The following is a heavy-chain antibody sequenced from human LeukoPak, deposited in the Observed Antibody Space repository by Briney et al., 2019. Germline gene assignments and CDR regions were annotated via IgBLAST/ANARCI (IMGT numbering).Heavy chain of an antibody. CDR1: GDSISSGDYY. J-gene: IGHJ3*02. CDR2: ISSSGST. D-gene: IGHD3-22*01. V-gene: IGHV4-61*02. Sequence: RSSETLSLTCTVSGDSISSGDYYWSWIRQPAGKGLEWIGRISSSGSTHYNPSLKSRVTISVDTSKNQFSLKLSSVTAADTAVYFCARGPYSYDSSGAFDIWGQGTMVTVSS. CDR3: ARGPYSYDSSGAFDI.